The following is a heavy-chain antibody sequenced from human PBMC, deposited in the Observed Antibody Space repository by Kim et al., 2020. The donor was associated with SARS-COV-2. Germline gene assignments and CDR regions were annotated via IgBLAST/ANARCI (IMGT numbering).Heavy chain of an antibody. J-gene: IGHJ4*02. CDR1: GLSFSDSY. V-gene: IGHV3-11*01. CDR2: IIIRGESI. CDR3: ARSGNGYNAFGI. Sequence: GGSLRLSCAASGLSFSDSYMNWVRQAPGKGLEWLSFIIIRGESIFYADSVEGRFTIARDNAKNSLYLQMNYLRDEDTAVYYCARSGNGYNAFGIWGQGVLVTVSS. D-gene: IGHD5-12*01.